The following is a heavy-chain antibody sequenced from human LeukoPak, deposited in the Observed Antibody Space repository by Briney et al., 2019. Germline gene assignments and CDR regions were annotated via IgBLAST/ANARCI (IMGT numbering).Heavy chain of an antibody. CDR2: INDDVT. CDR1: GFSFSSYS. D-gene: IGHD5-12*01. CDR3: ASHPYSGYDRLDY. J-gene: IGHJ4*02. V-gene: IGHV3-23*01. Sequence: GGSLRLSCTASGFSFSSYSMSWVRQPPGKGLEWISAINDDVTYYADSVKGRFTISRDNAKNSLYLQMNSLRAEDTAVYYCASHPYSGYDRLDYWGQGTLVTVSS.